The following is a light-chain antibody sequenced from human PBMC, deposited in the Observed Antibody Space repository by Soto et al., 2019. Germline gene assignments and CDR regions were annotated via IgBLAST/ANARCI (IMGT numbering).Light chain of an antibody. CDR2: GAS. CDR3: QQYSTSLT. J-gene: IGKJ4*02. CDR1: QSVGSN. Sequence: EILMTQSPATLSVSPGERVILSCRASQSVGSNLAWYQQKPGQAPRLLIRGASTRATGVPARFSGSGSGTDFTLTISSLHSEDFAGYYCQQYSTSLTFGGGTTLEIK. V-gene: IGKV3-15*01.